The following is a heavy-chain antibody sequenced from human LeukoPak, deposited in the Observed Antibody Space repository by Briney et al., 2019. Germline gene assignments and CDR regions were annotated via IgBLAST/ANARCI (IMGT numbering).Heavy chain of an antibody. CDR1: GXSVSSNSAA. J-gene: IGHJ4*02. CDR2: TYYRSKWFN. V-gene: IGHV6-1*01. Sequence: SQTLSLTCAISGXSVSSNSAAWNWIRQSPSRGLEWLGRTYYRSKWFNDYAVSVKSRITINPDTSKNQFSLQLNSVTPEDTAVYYCARILWVRGGSPGYYFDYWGQGTLVTVSS. D-gene: IGHD2-21*01. CDR3: ARILWVRGGSPGYYFDY.